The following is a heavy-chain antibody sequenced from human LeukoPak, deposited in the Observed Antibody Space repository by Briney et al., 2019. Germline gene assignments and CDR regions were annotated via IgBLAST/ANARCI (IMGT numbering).Heavy chain of an antibody. J-gene: IGHJ4*02. V-gene: IGHV1-2*02. CDR2: IHPNSGGT. D-gene: IGHD3-22*01. CDR3: ASLSYYDLSGYFY. CDR1: GYTFTGYY. Sequence: ASVKVSCKASGYTFTGYYMHWVRQAPGQGLEWMGWIHPNSGGTNYAQKFQGRVTMTRDTSISTAYMELSRLRSDDTAVYYCASLSYYDLSGYFYWGQGTLVTVSS.